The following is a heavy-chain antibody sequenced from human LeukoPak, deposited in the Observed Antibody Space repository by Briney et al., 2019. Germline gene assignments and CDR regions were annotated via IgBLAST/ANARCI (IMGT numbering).Heavy chain of an antibody. Sequence: PSETLSLTCTVSGGSISSNWWSWVRQSPGKGLEWIGEIYVSGTTNCNPSLKSRVTISVDTSKNQFSLKLSSVTAADTAVYYCARARTIPPYYYYYYMDVWGKGTTVTVSS. CDR2: IYVSGTT. CDR3: ARARTIPPYYYYYYMDV. J-gene: IGHJ6*03. CDR1: GGSISSNW. D-gene: IGHD4/OR15-4a*01. V-gene: IGHV4-4*02.